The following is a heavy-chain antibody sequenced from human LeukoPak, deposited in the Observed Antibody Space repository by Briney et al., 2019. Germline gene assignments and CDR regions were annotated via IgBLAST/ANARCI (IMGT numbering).Heavy chain of an antibody. D-gene: IGHD6-13*01. CDR2: INNRGST. Sequence: SETQSLTCAVWVDPFRGYYWIWLPQPPGKALEWIGEINNRGSTNYNPSLKSRVTISVDTSKNQFSLKLSSVTAADTAVYYCARGSWANFDYWGQGTLVTVSS. CDR3: ARGSWANFDY. CDR1: VDPFRGYY. V-gene: IGHV4-34*01. J-gene: IGHJ4*02.